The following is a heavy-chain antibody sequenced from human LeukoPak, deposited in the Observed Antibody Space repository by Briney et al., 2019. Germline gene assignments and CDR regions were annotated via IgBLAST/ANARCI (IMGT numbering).Heavy chain of an antibody. CDR1: GGSISSHY. D-gene: IGHD6-13*01. Sequence: SETLSLTCTVSGGSISSHYWSWIRQPPGKGLEWIGYIYYSGSTNYNPSLKSRVTISVDTSKNQFSLKLSSVTAADTAVYYCARDVRYSSRWYNLDAFDIWGQGTMVTVSS. CDR2: IYYSGST. V-gene: IGHV4-59*11. CDR3: ARDVRYSSRWYNLDAFDI. J-gene: IGHJ3*02.